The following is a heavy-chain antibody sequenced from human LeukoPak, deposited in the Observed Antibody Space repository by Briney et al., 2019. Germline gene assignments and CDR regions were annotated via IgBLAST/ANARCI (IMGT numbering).Heavy chain of an antibody. Sequence: GGSLRLSCAASGFAFSDYSMNWVRQAPGKGLEWVSYTSSSGTTIYYADSVKGRFTISRDNAKNSLYLQMNSLRAEDTAVYYCAELGITMIGGVWGKGTTVTISS. CDR2: TSSSGTTI. CDR1: GFAFSDYS. V-gene: IGHV3-11*04. CDR3: AELGITMIGGV. J-gene: IGHJ6*04. D-gene: IGHD3-10*02.